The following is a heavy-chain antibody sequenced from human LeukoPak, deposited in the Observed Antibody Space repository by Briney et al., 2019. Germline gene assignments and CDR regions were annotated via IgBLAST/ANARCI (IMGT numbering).Heavy chain of an antibody. CDR2: IDQDGSGK. CDR1: GFTFSRSW. D-gene: IGHD1-1*01. Sequence: GGSLRLSCAASGFTFSRSWMSWVRQAPGKGLEWVANIDQDGSGKYYVNSVKGRFTISRDTAKNSLCLQMNSLRAEDTAVYYCARVQTGMTNWFDPWGQGTLVTVSS. V-gene: IGHV3-7*04. CDR3: ARVQTGMTNWFDP. J-gene: IGHJ5*02.